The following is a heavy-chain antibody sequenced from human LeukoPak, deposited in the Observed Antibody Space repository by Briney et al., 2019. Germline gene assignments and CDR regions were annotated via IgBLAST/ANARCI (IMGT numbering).Heavy chain of an antibody. CDR1: GFTSSRHW. D-gene: IGHD6-25*01. J-gene: IGHJ4*02. V-gene: IGHV3-7*01. Sequence: PGGSLRLSCAVSGFTSSRHWMSWVSQTPEKGLEWVANIKEDASEEKYVDSVKGRFTFSRDNAKNSLYLQMNRLRAEDTAVYYCAIAAGWELGYWGQGTLVTVSS. CDR2: IKEDASEE. CDR3: AIAAGWELGY.